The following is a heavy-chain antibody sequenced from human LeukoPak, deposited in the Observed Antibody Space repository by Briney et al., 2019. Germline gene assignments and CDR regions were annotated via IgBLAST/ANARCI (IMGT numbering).Heavy chain of an antibody. D-gene: IGHD3-16*02. V-gene: IGHV7-4-1*02. CDR3: ARDPYDYVWGSYRYTFNWFDP. Sequence: ASVTVSCTASGYTFTSYAMNWVRQAPGQGLEWMGWINTNTGNPTYAQGFTGRFVFSLDTSVSTAYLQISSLKAEDTAVYHCARDPYDYVWGSYRYTFNWFDPWGQGTLVTVSS. CDR1: GYTFTSYA. J-gene: IGHJ5*02. CDR2: INTNTGNP.